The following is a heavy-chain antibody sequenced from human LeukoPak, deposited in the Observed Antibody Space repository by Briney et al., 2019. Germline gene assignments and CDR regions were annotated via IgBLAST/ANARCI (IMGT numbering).Heavy chain of an antibody. J-gene: IGHJ4*02. CDR2: IYSSGST. Sequence: SETLSLTCTVSGASISAFHWTWFRQPAGKGLEWIGLIYSSGSTLFNPFLKSRVAMSVDLTKNQLSLKLTSVTAADTAMYYCARKDGDYWGRGTLVTVSS. CDR1: GASISAFH. V-gene: IGHV4-4*07. CDR3: ARKDGDY.